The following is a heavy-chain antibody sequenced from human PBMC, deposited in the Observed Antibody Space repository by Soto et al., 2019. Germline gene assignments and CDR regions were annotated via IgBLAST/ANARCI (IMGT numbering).Heavy chain of an antibody. Sequence: QVQLVESGGGVVQPGRSLRLSCAASGFTFSSYGMHWVRQAPGKGLEWVAVIWYDGSNKYYADSVKGRFTISRDNSKNTLYLQMNSLRAEDTAVYYCPGGGGVPFYYWGKGTLVTVSS. V-gene: IGHV3-33*01. CDR1: GFTFSSYG. J-gene: IGHJ4*02. D-gene: IGHD2-8*01. CDR3: PGGGGVPFYY. CDR2: IWYDGSNK.